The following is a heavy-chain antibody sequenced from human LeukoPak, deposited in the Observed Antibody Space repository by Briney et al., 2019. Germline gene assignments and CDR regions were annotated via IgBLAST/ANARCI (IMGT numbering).Heavy chain of an antibody. CDR3: ARDYSYGYWGFDY. J-gene: IGHJ4*02. V-gene: IGHV1-18*01. D-gene: IGHD5-18*01. CDR2: ISAYNGNT. Sequence: CASVKVSCKASGYTFTSYGISGVRQAPGQGLEWMGWISAYNGNTNYAQNLQGRVTITTDTSTSTAHMELRRLRSDDTAVYYCARDYSYGYWGFDYWGQGTLVTVSS. CDR1: GYTFTSYG.